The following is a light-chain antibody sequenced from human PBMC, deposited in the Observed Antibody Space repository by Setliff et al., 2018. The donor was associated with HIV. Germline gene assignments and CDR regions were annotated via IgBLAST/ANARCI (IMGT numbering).Light chain of an antibody. CDR2: EVS. J-gene: IGLJ1*01. CDR1: SSDVGGYNY. CDR3: CSYVGEDFSYV. V-gene: IGLV2-14*01. Sequence: QSALTQPASVSGSPGQSITISCTGTSSDVGGYNYVSWYQQHPGKAPKLMIYEVSNRPSGVSNRFSGSKSGNTASLTISGLQAEDEADYYCCSYVGEDFSYVFGPGTKVTVL.